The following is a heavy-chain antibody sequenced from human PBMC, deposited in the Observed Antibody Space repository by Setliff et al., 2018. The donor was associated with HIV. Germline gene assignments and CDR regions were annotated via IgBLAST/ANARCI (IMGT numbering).Heavy chain of an antibody. CDR2: IYYGST. CDR1: GDSISSYY. J-gene: IGHJ5*02. Sequence: SETLSLTCTVSGDSISSYYWNWIRQPPGKALEWIGYIYYGSTHYNPSFEGRVTIPVDTSKNQFSLKLRSVTAADTAMYYCARRRCSAASCPDNSWNWLDPWGQGTLVTVSS. V-gene: IGHV4-59*08. D-gene: IGHD2-15*01. CDR3: ARRRCSAASCPDNSWNWLDP.